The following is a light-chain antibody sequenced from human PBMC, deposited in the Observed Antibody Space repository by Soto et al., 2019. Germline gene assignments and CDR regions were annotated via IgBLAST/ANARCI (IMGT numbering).Light chain of an antibody. CDR3: QQYDNLPPPT. J-gene: IGKJ1*01. Sequence: DIQMTQSPSSLSASVGDRVTITCQASQDISNYLNWYQQKPGKAPQLLIYDAANLETRVPSRFSGSGSGTDFTFAISSLQPEDIATYYCQQYDNLPPPTFGQGTKVEIK. CDR2: DAA. V-gene: IGKV1-33*01. CDR1: QDISNY.